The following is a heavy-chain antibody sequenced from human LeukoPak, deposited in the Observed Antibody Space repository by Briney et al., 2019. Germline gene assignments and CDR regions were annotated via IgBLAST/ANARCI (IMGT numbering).Heavy chain of an antibody. CDR2: ISGSGGST. Sequence: PGGSLRLSCAASGFTFSSYAMSWVRQAPGKGLEWVSVISGSGGSTYYADSVKGRFTISRDDSKNTLFLQMNSLRAEDTALYYCAKDFTSGWYSFDSWGQGTLVTVSS. D-gene: IGHD6-19*01. J-gene: IGHJ4*02. CDR1: GFTFSSYA. CDR3: AKDFTSGWYSFDS. V-gene: IGHV3-23*01.